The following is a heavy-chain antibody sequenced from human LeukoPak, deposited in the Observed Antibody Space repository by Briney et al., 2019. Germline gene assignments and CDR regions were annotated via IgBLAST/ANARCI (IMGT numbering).Heavy chain of an antibody. CDR1: GFTFSTYA. D-gene: IGHD1-26*01. Sequence: GGSLRLSCAASGFTFSTYAISCVRQAPGKGLGRVSAIDGSVVSTSYADSVTGRFTISRDNAKTTLYLQMNSLRAEDTALYYCSKDYVGGSYYPPPIFFDYWGQGTLVTVSS. V-gene: IGHV3-23*01. CDR2: IDGSVVST. J-gene: IGHJ4*02. CDR3: SKDYVGGSYYPPPIFFDY.